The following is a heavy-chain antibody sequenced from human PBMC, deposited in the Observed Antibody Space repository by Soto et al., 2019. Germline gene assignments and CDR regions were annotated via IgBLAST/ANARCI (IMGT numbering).Heavy chain of an antibody. J-gene: IGHJ6*03. Sequence: ASVKVSCKASGYTFTSYDINWVRQATGQGLEWMGWMNPKSGNTGYAQKFQGRVTMTRNTSISKAYMELSSLRSEETAVYYCAGGRGIAVAETYYYYMDVWGKGTTVTVSS. D-gene: IGHD6-19*01. V-gene: IGHV1-8*01. CDR3: AGGRGIAVAETYYYYMDV. CDR2: MNPKSGNT. CDR1: GYTFTSYD.